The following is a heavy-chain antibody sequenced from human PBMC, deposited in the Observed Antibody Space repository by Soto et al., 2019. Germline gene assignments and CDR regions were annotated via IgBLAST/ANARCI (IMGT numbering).Heavy chain of an antibody. D-gene: IGHD1-1*01. CDR2: ISSSGGST. CDR3: ATGWKTGGFDY. V-gene: IGHV3-23*01. Sequence: GGSLRLSCAASGFTFATYAMNWVRQAPGKGLEWVSVISSSGGSTYSADSVQGRFTISRDNSKNTLYLQMNSLKTEDTAVYYCATGWKTGGFDYWGQGTLVTVSS. J-gene: IGHJ4*02. CDR1: GFTFATYA.